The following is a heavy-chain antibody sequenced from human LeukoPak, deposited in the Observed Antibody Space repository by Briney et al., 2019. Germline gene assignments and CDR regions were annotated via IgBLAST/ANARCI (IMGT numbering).Heavy chain of an antibody. Sequence: GGSLRLSCEASGFTFSSYAMSWVRQAPGKGLEWVSYISSSGSTIYYADSVKGRFTISRDNAKNSLYLQMNSLRADDTAVYYCARKSYSNFDYWGQGTLVTVSS. D-gene: IGHD4-11*01. CDR3: ARKSYSNFDY. V-gene: IGHV3-48*03. J-gene: IGHJ4*02. CDR2: ISSSGSTI. CDR1: GFTFSSYA.